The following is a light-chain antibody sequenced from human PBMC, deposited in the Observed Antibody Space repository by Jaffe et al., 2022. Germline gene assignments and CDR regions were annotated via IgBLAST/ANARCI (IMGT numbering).Light chain of an antibody. V-gene: IGKV3-20*01. CDR3: QQYGSSPQNT. Sequence: EIVLTQSPGTLSLSPGERATLSCRASQSVSSSYLAWYQQKPGQAPRLLIYGASSRATGIPDRFSGSGSGTDFTLTISRLEPEDFAVYYCQQYGSSPQNTFGQGTKLEIK. J-gene: IGKJ2*01. CDR1: QSVSSSY. CDR2: GAS.